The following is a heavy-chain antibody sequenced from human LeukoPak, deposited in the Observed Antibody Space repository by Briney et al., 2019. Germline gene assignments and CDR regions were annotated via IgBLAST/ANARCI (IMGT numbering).Heavy chain of an antibody. Sequence: SETLSLTCTVSGGSVSGYYWSWIRLPPGKGLEWIGYVYYSGRTNYNPSLKSRVSISVDPSKNQVSLKLSSVTAADTAVYYCARAGSSSGRFGYWGQGTLDTVSS. CDR3: ARAGSSSGRFGY. J-gene: IGHJ4*02. CDR2: VYYSGRT. CDR1: GGSVSGYY. V-gene: IGHV4-59*02. D-gene: IGHD6-19*01.